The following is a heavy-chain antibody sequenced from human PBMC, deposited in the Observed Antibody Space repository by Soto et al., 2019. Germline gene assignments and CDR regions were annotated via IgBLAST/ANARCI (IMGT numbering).Heavy chain of an antibody. CDR3: AISNWFDP. CDR1: GFTLSGYW. D-gene: IGHD2-15*01. CDR2: INGDGGTT. V-gene: IGHV3-74*01. Sequence: EVQLVESGGGLVQPGGSLSLSCAASGFTLSGYWLHWVRQAPGKGLVWVSRINGDGGTTTYADSVRGRFTISRDDAKNTLYLQMNSLRAEDTAVYYCAISNWFDPWGQGTLVTVSS. J-gene: IGHJ5*02.